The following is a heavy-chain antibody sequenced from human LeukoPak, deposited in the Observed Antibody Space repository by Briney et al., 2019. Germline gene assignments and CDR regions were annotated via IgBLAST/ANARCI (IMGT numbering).Heavy chain of an antibody. V-gene: IGHV3-11*01. CDR1: GFTFSDYY. D-gene: IGHD3-22*01. CDR2: ICDSGRTI. Sequence: GGSLRLSCAASGFTFSDYYMSWIRQARGKGLEWVSYICDSGRTIYYADSVKGRFTISRDNAKNSVYLQMNNLRAEDTAVYYCARDRLGDYDHSGYYDKWGQGALVIVSS. J-gene: IGHJ4*02. CDR3: ARDRLGDYDHSGYYDK.